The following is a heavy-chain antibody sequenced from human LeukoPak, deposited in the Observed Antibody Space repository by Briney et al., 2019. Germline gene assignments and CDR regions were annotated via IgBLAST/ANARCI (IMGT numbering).Heavy chain of an antibody. V-gene: IGHV3-23*01. J-gene: IGHJ4*02. CDR1: GFTFSSYA. Sequence: GGSLRLSCAASGFTFSSYAMSWVRQAPGKGLEWVSAISGSGGSTYYADSVKGRFTISRDNAKNSLYLQMNSLRAEDTALYYCAKDSYDSSGYPGGFDYWGQGTLVTVSS. D-gene: IGHD3-22*01. CDR2: ISGSGGST. CDR3: AKDSYDSSGYPGGFDY.